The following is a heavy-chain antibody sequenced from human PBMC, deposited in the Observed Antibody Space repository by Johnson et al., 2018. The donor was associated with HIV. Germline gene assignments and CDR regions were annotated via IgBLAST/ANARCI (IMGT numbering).Heavy chain of an antibody. D-gene: IGHD5-12*01. CDR1: GFTFSSYG. CDR2: IWYDGSNK. Sequence: QVQVVESGGGVVQPGRSLRLSCAASGFTFSSYGMHWVRQAPGKGLEWVAVIWYDGSNKYYADSVKGRFTISRDNSKNTLYLQMNSLRAEDTAVYYCARDFYAVVATPFIGSAFDIWGQGTMVTVSS. CDR3: ARDFYAVVATPFIGSAFDI. V-gene: IGHV3-30*19. J-gene: IGHJ3*02.